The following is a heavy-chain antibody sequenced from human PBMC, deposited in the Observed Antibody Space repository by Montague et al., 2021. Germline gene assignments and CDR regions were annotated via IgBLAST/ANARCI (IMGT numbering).Heavy chain of an antibody. CDR3: ARRQHPADSNCPYGFDN. V-gene: IGHV5-51*01. CDR1: GYSFPSYW. Sequence: QSGAEVKKPGESLKISCRGSGYSFPSYWIAWVRQMPGKGLEWMGIIYPRDSKTRYRPSFQGQVTTSADKSITTAYLQWGSPKASDTGLYFCARRQHPADSNCPYGFDNWGQGTMVTVSS. J-gene: IGHJ3*02. D-gene: IGHD1-1*01. CDR2: IYPRDSKT.